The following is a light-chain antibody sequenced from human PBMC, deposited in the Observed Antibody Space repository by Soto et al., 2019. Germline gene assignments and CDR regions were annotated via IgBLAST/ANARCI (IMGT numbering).Light chain of an antibody. CDR2: KAS. CDR1: QSVRTW. Sequence: DIQMTQSPSTLSASVGDRVTITCRASQSVRTWLAWYQQKPGKAPKLLIYKASSLGSGVPSRFSGTGSGTEFTLTISSLQPDDFATYYCQQYNSYSLLGQGTKVDNK. V-gene: IGKV1-5*03. CDR3: QQYNSYSL. J-gene: IGKJ1*01.